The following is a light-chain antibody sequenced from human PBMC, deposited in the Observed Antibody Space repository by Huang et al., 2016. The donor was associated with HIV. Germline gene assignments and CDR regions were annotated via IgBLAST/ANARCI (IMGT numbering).Light chain of an antibody. J-gene: IGKJ2*01. Sequence: EIVLTQSPGTLSLSPGERATLSCRTSQRVFSYLAWYQQRPGQAPRLLIYDASNRATGIPARFSGGGCGTHFTLGICSLEPEDFAVYDCQQRSAWPRTFGQGTKLEIK. V-gene: IGKV3-11*01. CDR2: DAS. CDR3: QQRSAWPRT. CDR1: QRVFSY.